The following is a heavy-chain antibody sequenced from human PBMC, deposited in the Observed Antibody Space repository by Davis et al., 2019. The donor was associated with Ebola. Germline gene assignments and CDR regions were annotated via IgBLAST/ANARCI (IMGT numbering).Heavy chain of an antibody. CDR3: ARSIAAAADAFDI. Sequence: GESLKISCAASGFTFSSYSMNWVRQAPGKGLEWVSYISSSSSTIYYADSVKGRFTISRDNAKNSLYLQMNSLRAEDTAVYYCARSIAAAADAFDIWGQGTMVTVSS. V-gene: IGHV3-48*04. J-gene: IGHJ3*02. CDR1: GFTFSSYS. CDR2: ISSSSSTI. D-gene: IGHD6-13*01.